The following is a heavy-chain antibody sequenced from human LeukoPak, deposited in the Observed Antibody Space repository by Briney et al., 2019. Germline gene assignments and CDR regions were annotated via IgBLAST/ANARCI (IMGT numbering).Heavy chain of an antibody. CDR1: GYTFSNYG. Sequence: ASVKVSCKASGYTFSNYGISWVRQAPGLGRESMGCTSYNGNTNYAQKFQDRVTMTTDTSTTPAYMELRSLESDDTAVYYCARHSGSGWQALGYWGQGTLVTVSS. CDR2: TSYNGNT. V-gene: IGHV1-18*04. CDR3: ARHSGSGWQALGY. J-gene: IGHJ4*02. D-gene: IGHD6-19*01.